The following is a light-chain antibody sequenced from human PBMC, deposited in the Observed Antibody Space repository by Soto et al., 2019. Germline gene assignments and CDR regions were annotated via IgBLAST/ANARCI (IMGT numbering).Light chain of an antibody. CDR1: QDITSY. J-gene: IGKJ4*01. CDR2: GAS. V-gene: IGKV1-9*01. Sequence: IQLTQSPASRSASVGDSVTITCRASQDITSYLAWYQQKPGKAPNLLIYGASTLQSGVPSRFSGSGSGTDFTLTISSLQAEDFASXXXQQTRXYXSTFGGGTNVDIK. CDR3: QQTRXYXST.